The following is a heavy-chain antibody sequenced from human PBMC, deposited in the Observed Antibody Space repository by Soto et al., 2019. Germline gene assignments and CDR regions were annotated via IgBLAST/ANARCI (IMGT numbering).Heavy chain of an antibody. CDR3: ASPWGATDAFDI. J-gene: IGHJ3*02. CDR1: GGSISSGDYY. D-gene: IGHD1-26*01. CDR2: IYYSGST. Sequence: SETLSLTCTVSGGSISSGDYYWRWIRQPPGKGLEWIGYIYYSGSTYYNPSLKSRVTISVDTSKNQFSLKLSSVTAADTAVYYCASPWGATDAFDIWGQGTMVTVPS. V-gene: IGHV4-30-4*01.